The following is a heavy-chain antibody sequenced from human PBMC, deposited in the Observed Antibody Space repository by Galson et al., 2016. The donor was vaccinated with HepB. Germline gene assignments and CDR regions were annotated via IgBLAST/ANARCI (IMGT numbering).Heavy chain of an antibody. D-gene: IGHD3-16*01. CDR2: IKQDGSEK. J-gene: IGHJ5*02. V-gene: IGHV3-7*01. Sequence: SLRLSCAASGFTFSRYWMSWVRQAPGKGLEWLAKIKQDGSEKHYVDSVKGRFTISRDNAKDSLYLQMNTLRAEDTAVYYCARHYADWFDPWGQGTLVTVSS. CDR3: ARHYADWFDP. CDR1: GFTFSRYW.